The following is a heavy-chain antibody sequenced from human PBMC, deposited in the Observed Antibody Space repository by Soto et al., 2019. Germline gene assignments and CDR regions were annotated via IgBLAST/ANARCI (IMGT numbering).Heavy chain of an antibody. Sequence: GALRLSCAASGFTFSSYSMNWVRQAPGKGLEWVSYISSSDTTIYYADSVKGRFTISRDNAKNSLYLQMNSLRAEDTALYYCARGTTYYDILTGYDYWGQGILVTVSS. V-gene: IGHV3-48*01. D-gene: IGHD3-9*01. CDR3: ARGTTYYDILTGYDY. J-gene: IGHJ4*02. CDR2: ISSSDTTI. CDR1: GFTFSSYS.